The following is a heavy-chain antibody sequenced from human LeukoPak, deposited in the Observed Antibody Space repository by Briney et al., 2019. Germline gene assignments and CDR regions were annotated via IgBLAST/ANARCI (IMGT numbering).Heavy chain of an antibody. V-gene: IGHV3-64*01. J-gene: IGHJ4*02. D-gene: IGHD3-10*01. CDR2: ITSNGGST. CDR3: AKEDDYYGSGSYYNAVGLFDY. CDR1: GFAFSSYA. Sequence: PGGSLRLSCAASGFAFSSYAMHWVRPAPGKGLEYVSAITSNGGSTYYTNSVKGRFTISRDNSKNTLYLQMNSLRAEDTAVYYCAKEDDYYGSGSYYNAVGLFDYWGQGTLVTVSS.